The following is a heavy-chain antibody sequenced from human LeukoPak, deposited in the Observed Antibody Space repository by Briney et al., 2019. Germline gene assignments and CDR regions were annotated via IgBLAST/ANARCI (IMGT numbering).Heavy chain of an antibody. CDR3: ARGFDSVVVGLYNWLDS. CDR2: LTGSGGDT. Sequence: GGSLRLSCAASGFTFSTYSMTWVRQAPGKGLEWVAGLTGSGGDTYYADSVQGRFTISRNNLRDRVYLQMHSLRVDDTAVYYCARGFDSVVVGLYNWLDSWGQGTVVTVSS. J-gene: IGHJ5*01. D-gene: IGHD2-15*01. V-gene: IGHV3-23*01. CDR1: GFTFSTYS.